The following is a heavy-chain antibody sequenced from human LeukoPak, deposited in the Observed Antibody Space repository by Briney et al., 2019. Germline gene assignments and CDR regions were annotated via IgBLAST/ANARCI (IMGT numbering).Heavy chain of an antibody. J-gene: IGHJ4*02. CDR3: AKSWVAEYVWGSSLDY. CDR1: GLTFSSYG. Sequence: GGSLRLSCAASGLTFSSYGMHWVRQAPGKGLEWVAVISYDGSNKYYADSVKGRFAISRDNSKNTLYLQMNSLRAEDTAVYYCAKSWVAEYVWGSSLDYWGQGTLVTVSS. CDR2: ISYDGSNK. V-gene: IGHV3-30*18. D-gene: IGHD3-16*01.